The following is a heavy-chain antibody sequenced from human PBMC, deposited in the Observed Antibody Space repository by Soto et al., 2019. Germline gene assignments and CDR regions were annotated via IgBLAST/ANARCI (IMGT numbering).Heavy chain of an antibody. Sequence: PGGSLRLSCAASGFTFSSYSMNWVRQAPGKGLEWVSSISSSSSYIYYADSVKGRFTISRDNAKNSLYLQMNSLRAEDTAVYYCARDPDILTGYSSYYYGMDVWGQGTTVTVSS. CDR1: GFTFSSYS. CDR3: ARDPDILTGYSSYYYGMDV. CDR2: ISSSSSYI. D-gene: IGHD3-9*01. V-gene: IGHV3-21*01. J-gene: IGHJ6*02.